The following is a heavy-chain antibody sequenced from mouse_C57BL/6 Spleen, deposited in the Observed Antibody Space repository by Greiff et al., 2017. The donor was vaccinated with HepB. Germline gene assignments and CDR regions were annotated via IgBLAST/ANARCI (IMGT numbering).Heavy chain of an antibody. V-gene: IGHV14-4*01. CDR3: TTPPTGTYYAMDY. J-gene: IGHJ4*01. D-gene: IGHD4-1*02. Sequence: EVQLVESGAELVRPGASVKLSCTASGFNIKDDYMHWVKQRPEQGLEWIGWIDPENGDTEYASKFQGKATITADTSSNTAYLQLSSLTSEDTAFYYCTTPPTGTYYAMDYWGQGTSVTVSS. CDR2: IDPENGDT. CDR1: GFNIKDDY.